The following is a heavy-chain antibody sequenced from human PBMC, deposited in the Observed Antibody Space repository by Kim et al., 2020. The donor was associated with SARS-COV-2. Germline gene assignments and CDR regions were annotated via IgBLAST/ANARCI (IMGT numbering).Heavy chain of an antibody. CDR1: GYTFTSYG. D-gene: IGHD3-9*01. CDR2: ISAYNGNT. Sequence: ASVKVSCKASGYTFTSYGISWVRQAPGQGLEWMGWISAYNGNTNYAQKLQGRVTMTTDTSTSTAHMELRSLRSDDTAVYYCARGGWNYDILTGYYSNDGSKDYWGQGTLVTVSS. CDR3: ARGGWNYDILTGYYSNDGSKDY. J-gene: IGHJ4*02. V-gene: IGHV1-18*01.